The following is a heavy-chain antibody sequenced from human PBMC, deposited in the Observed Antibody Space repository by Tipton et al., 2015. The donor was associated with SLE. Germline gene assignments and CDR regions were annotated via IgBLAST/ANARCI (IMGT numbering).Heavy chain of an antibody. Sequence: TLSLTCTVSGGSIPVYYWSWIRQPPGKNLEWIGSILYAGGTTYYSPSLESRATISVDTSKNQFSLRLTSVTAADTAMYYCARGGGGAFDIWGQGTMVTVSS. D-gene: IGHD2-15*01. V-gene: IGHV4-59*01. CDR2: ILYAGGTT. J-gene: IGHJ3*02. CDR3: ARGGGGAFDI. CDR1: GGSIPVYY.